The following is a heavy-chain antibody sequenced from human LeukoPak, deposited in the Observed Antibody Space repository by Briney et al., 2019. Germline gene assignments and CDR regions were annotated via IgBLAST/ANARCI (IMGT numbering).Heavy chain of an antibody. CDR3: ARQPRITMVRGVIDY. Sequence: SETLSLTCTVPRGSISSSSYYWGWIRQPPGKGLEWIGSIYYSGSTYYNPSLKSRVTISVDTSKNQFSLKLSSVTTADTAVYYCARQPRITMVRGVIDYWGQGTLVTVSS. V-gene: IGHV4-39*01. CDR1: RGSISSSSYY. J-gene: IGHJ4*02. CDR2: IYYSGST. D-gene: IGHD3-10*01.